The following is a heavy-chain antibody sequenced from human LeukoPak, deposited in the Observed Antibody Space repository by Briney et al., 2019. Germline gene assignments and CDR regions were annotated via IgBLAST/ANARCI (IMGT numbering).Heavy chain of an antibody. V-gene: IGHV1-8*03. CDR1: GFTFTSYD. CDR3: ARAPKWQGYYYYMDV. J-gene: IGHJ6*03. Sequence: GASVKVSCKASGFTFTSYDINWVRQATGQGLEWKGWMNPNSGNTGYAQKFQGRVTITRNTSISTAYMELSSLRSEDTAVYYCARAPKWQGYYYYMDVWGKGTTVTVSS. D-gene: IGHD5-12*01. CDR2: MNPNSGNT.